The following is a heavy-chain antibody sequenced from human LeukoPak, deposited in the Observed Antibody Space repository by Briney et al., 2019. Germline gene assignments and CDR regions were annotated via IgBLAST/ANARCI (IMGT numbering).Heavy chain of an antibody. CDR2: INHSGST. Sequence: PSETLSLTCAVYGGCFSGYYWSWIRQPPGKGLEWIGEINHSGSTNYNPSLKSRVTISVDTSKNQFSLKLSSVTAADTAVYYCARSRGVAAIRTVDYWGQGTLVTVSS. V-gene: IGHV4-34*01. J-gene: IGHJ4*02. CDR1: GGCFSGYY. CDR3: ARSRGVAAIRTVDY. D-gene: IGHD2-15*01.